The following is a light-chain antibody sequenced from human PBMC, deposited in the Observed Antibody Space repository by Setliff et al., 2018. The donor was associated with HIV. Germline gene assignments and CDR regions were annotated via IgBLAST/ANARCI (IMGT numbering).Light chain of an antibody. CDR3: HSKRSSSTPYV. J-gene: IGLJ1*01. V-gene: IGLV2-14*03. CDR1: SSDVGGYNS. CDR2: DVS. Sequence: QSALTQPASVSGSPGRSITISCTGNSSDVGGYNSVSWFQQHPGKAPKLLIYDVSDRPSGVSNRSSGSKSGNTASLTISGLQAEDEADYYCHSKRSSSTPYVFGTGTKVTVL.